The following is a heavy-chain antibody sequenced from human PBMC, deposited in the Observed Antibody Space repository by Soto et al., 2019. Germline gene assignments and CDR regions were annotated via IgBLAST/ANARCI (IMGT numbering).Heavy chain of an antibody. J-gene: IGHJ4*02. CDR1: GYTFTSYG. D-gene: IGHD2-21*02. V-gene: IGHV1-18*01. CDR3: ARVRDACGGDCYLSY. CDR2: ISAYNGNT. Sequence: QVQLVQSGAEVKKPGASVKVSCKASGYTFTSYGISWVRQAPGQGLEWMGWISAYNGNTNYAQKHQGRVTMTTDTSTSTAYMEVRSLRSDDTAVYYCARVRDACGGDCYLSYWGQGTLVTVSS.